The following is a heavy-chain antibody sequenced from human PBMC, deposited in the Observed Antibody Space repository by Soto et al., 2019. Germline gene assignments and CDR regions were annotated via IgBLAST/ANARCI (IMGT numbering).Heavy chain of an antibody. CDR1: GFTFSSYA. J-gene: IGHJ6*02. D-gene: IGHD3-3*01. CDR3: AKDLSYYDFWSGYYTDYYYGRDV. CDR2: ISGSGGST. V-gene: IGHV3-23*01. Sequence: EVQLLESGGGLVQPGGSLRLSCAASGFTFSSYAMIWVRHAPGKGLEWVSAISGSGGSTYYADSEKGRFTISRDNSKNALYLHMNRLRDVDTSVDYCAKDLSYYDFWSGYYTDYYYGRDVGGQGTTVTVSS.